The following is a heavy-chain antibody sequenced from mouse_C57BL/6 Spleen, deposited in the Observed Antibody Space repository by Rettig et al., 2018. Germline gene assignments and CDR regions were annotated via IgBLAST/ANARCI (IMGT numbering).Heavy chain of an antibody. J-gene: IGHJ1*03. CDR2: ISSGSNTI. CDR1: GFTFSDYG. CDR3: TRRDRNYCYFDV. Sequence: EVQLVESGGGLVKPGGSLKLSCAASGFTFSDYGMHWIRQAPEKGLEWIAFISSGSNTIYYTDTVKGRFTISRDNAKNTLFLQMTSLRSEDTAIYYCTRRDRNYCYFDVWGTGTTVTVSS. V-gene: IGHV5-17*01. D-gene: IGHD3-3*01.